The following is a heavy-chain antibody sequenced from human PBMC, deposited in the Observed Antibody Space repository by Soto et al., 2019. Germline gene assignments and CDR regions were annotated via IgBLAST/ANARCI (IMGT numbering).Heavy chain of an antibody. Sequence: PGGSLRLSCVASGFTFSSYGMHWVRQAPGKGLEWVGRIKSKTDGGTTDYAAPVKGRFTISRDDSKNTLYLQMNSLKTEDTAVYYCTTDRGAAMVTYYYYYYGMDVWGQGTTVTVSS. CDR2: IKSKTDGGTT. J-gene: IGHJ6*02. CDR1: GFTFSSYG. D-gene: IGHD5-18*01. V-gene: IGHV3-15*01. CDR3: TTDRGAAMVTYYYYYYGMDV.